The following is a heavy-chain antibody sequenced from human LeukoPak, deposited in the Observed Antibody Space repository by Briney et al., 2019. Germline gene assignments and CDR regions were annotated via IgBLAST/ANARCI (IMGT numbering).Heavy chain of an antibody. V-gene: IGHV3-74*01. CDR2: INTDGRST. Sequence: GGSLRLSCAASGFTFRTYWMHWVRQAPGKGLVWVSRINTDGRSTSYADSVKGRFTVSRDNSKDTLYLQMNSLRADDTAVYYCARRVGTRDWYFDLWGRGTLVTVSS. CDR3: ARRVGTRDWYFDL. J-gene: IGHJ2*01. CDR1: GFTFRTYW. D-gene: IGHD1-14*01.